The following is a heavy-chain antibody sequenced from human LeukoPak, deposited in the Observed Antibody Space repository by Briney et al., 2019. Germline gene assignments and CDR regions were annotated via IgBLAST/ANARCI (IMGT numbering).Heavy chain of an antibody. V-gene: IGHV3-13*01. D-gene: IGHD1-26*01. CDR3: ARAMYSASYYALDY. CDR1: GFTLSGYD. Sequence: GGSLRLSCAASGFTLSGYDMHWVRQATGKGLEWVSAIGTAGDTYYPGSVKGRFTISRENAKNSLYLQMNSLRAGDTAVYYCARAMYSASYYALDYWGQGTLVTVSS. J-gene: IGHJ4*02. CDR2: IGTAGDT.